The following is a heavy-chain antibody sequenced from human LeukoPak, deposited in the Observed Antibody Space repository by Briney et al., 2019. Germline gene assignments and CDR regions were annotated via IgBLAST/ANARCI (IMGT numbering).Heavy chain of an antibody. V-gene: IGHV3-23*01. J-gene: IGHJ4*02. CDR1: GFTFSSNA. CDR3: AKARGYGSGSPSIYYFDY. Sequence: GGSLRLSCAASGFTFSSNAMSWVRQAPGKGLEWVSAISGSGGSTYYADSAKGRLTISRDNSKNTLYLQMNSLRAEDTAVYYCAKARGYGSGSPSIYYFDYWGQGTLVTVSS. D-gene: IGHD3-10*01. CDR2: ISGSGGST.